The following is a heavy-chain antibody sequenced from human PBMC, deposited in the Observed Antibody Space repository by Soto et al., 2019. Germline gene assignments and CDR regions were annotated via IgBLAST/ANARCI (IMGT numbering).Heavy chain of an antibody. D-gene: IGHD6-13*01. V-gene: IGHV3-23*01. CDR3: AKIPHSSSWYLDAFDI. J-gene: IGHJ3*02. Sequence: EVQLLESGGGLVQPGGSLRLSCAASGFTFSSDAMSWVRQAPGKGLEWVSAISGSGGSTYYADSVKGRFTISRDNSKNTLYLPMNSLRAEDTAVYYCAKIPHSSSWYLDAFDIWGQGTMVTVSS. CDR2: ISGSGGST. CDR1: GFTFSSDA.